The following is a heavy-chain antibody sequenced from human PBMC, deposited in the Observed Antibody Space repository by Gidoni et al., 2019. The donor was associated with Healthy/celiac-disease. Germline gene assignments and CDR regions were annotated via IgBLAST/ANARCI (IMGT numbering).Heavy chain of an antibody. CDR1: GGSISSGGYS. CDR3: AREGDVWNYVDY. D-gene: IGHD2-21*01. J-gene: IGHJ4*02. CDR2: IYYSGST. V-gene: IGHV4-31*03. Sequence: QVQLQESGPGLVKPSQTLSLTCTVSGGSISSGGYSWSWIRQHPGKGLEWIGYIYYSGSTYYNPSLKSRVTISVDTSKNQFSLKLSSVTAADTAVYYCAREGDVWNYVDYWGQGTLVTVSS.